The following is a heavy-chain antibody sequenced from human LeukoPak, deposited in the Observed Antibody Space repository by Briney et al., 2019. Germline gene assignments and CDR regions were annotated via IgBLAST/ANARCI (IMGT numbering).Heavy chain of an antibody. V-gene: IGHV4-4*07. D-gene: IGHD6-13*01. CDR2: IYTSGST. Sequence: SETLSLTCTVSGGSISSYYRSWIRQPAGKGLEWIGRIYTSGSTNYNPSLKSRVTMSVDTSKNQFSLKLSSVTAADTAVYYCARTISSSWHVEGAFDIWGQGTMVTVSS. J-gene: IGHJ3*02. CDR1: GGSISSYY. CDR3: ARTISSSWHVEGAFDI.